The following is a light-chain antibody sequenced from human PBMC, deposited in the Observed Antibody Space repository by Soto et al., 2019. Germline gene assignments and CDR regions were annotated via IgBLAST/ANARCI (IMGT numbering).Light chain of an antibody. J-gene: IGKJ3*01. V-gene: IGKV1-33*01. CDR1: QDISNY. CDR3: QQLNSYVFA. CDR2: DAS. Sequence: DIPMTQSPSSLSASVGDRVTITCQASQDISNYLNWYQQKPGKAPKLLIYDASNLETGVPSRFSGSGSGTEFTLTISSLQPEDFATYYCQQLNSYVFAFGPGTKVDIK.